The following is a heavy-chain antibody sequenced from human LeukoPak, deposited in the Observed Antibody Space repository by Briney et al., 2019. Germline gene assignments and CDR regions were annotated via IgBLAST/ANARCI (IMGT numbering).Heavy chain of an antibody. V-gene: IGHV4-59*01. CDR3: ARVSSSSYIDY. Sequence: SETLSLTCTVSGGSISSYYWSWIRQPPGKGLEWIGYIYYSGSTNYNPSLKSRVTISVDASKNQFSLKLSSVTAADTAVYYCARVSSSSYIDYWGQGTLVTVSS. CDR1: GGSISSYY. J-gene: IGHJ4*02. CDR2: IYYSGST. D-gene: IGHD6-13*01.